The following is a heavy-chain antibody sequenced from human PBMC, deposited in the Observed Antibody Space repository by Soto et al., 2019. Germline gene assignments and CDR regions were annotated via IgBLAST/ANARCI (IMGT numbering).Heavy chain of an antibody. J-gene: IGHJ4*02. V-gene: IGHV3-21*01. D-gene: IGHD6-13*01. CDR1: GFTFSSYS. Sequence: GGSLRLSCAASGFTFSSYSMNWVRQAPGKGLEWVSSISSSSSYIHYADSVKGRFTISRDNAKNSLYLQTNSLRAEDTAVYYCARAITAAAGSFDYWGQGTLVTVSS. CDR3: ARAITAAAGSFDY. CDR2: ISSSSSYI.